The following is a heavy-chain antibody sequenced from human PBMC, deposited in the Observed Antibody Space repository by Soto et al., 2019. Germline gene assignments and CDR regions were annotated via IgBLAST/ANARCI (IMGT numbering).Heavy chain of an antibody. V-gene: IGHV1-69*06. D-gene: IGHD2-8*01. CDR1: GGTFSSYA. CDR3: ARGLKDDIVLMVYAISSYYYYYYGMDV. Sequence: SVKVSCTASGGTFSSYAISWVRQAPGQGLEWMGGIIPIFGTANYAQKFQGRVTITADKSTSTAYMELSSLRSEDTAVYYCARGLKDDIVLMVYAISSYYYYYYGMDVWGQGTTVTVSS. CDR2: IIPIFGTA. J-gene: IGHJ6*02.